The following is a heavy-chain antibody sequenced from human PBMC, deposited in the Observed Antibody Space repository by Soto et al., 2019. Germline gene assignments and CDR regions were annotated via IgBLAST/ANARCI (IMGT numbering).Heavy chain of an antibody. V-gene: IGHV3-66*01. Sequence: GGSLRLSCAASGFTVSSNYMSWVRQAPGKGLEWVSVIYSGGSTYYADSVKGRFTISRDNSKNTLYLQMNSLRAEDTAVYYCARAPPYSSGWYYYYYGMDVWGQGTTVTVSS. J-gene: IGHJ6*02. CDR1: GFTVSSNY. D-gene: IGHD6-19*01. CDR2: IYSGGST. CDR3: ARAPPYSSGWYYYYYGMDV.